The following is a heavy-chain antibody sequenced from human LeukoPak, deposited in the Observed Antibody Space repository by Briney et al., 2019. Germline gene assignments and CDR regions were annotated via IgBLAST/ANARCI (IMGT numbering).Heavy chain of an antibody. D-gene: IGHD3-10*01. CDR1: GGSFSGYY. V-gene: IGHV4-34*01. CDR2: INHSGST. Sequence: SETLSLTCAVYGGSFSGYYWSWIRQPPGKGLEWIGEINHSGSTNYNPSLKSRVTISVDTSKNQFSLKLSSVTAADTAVYYCARKALWFGELLRSNWFDPWGQGTLVSVSS. CDR3: ARKALWFGELLRSNWFDP. J-gene: IGHJ5*02.